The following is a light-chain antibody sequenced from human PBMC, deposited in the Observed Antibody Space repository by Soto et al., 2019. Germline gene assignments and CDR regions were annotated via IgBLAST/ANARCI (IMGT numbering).Light chain of an antibody. V-gene: IGLV2-8*01. CDR1: ITDVGGYNY. CDR3: SSYSGSNSVV. CDR2: EVT. Sequence: QSALTQPPSASGSPGQSVTLSCTGDITDVGGYNYVSWYQQHPGKAPKLIIYEVTTRPSGVPDRFSGSKSGNTASLTVSELQAEDEADYYCSSYSGSNSVVFGGGTHLTV. J-gene: IGLJ2*01.